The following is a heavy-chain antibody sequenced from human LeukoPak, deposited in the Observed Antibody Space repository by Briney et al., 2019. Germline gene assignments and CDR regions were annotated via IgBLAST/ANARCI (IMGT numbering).Heavy chain of an antibody. CDR2: ISAYNGNT. CDR1: GYTFNTYG. D-gene: IGHD1-26*01. V-gene: IGHV1-18*01. Sequence: ASVKVSCKTSGYTFNTYGISWVRQAPGQGPEWMGWISAYNGNTNYAQKLQGRVTMTTDTSTSTAYMELRSLRSDDTAVYYCARKSGSYFDFDYWGQGTLVTVSS. CDR3: ARKSGSYFDFDY. J-gene: IGHJ4*02.